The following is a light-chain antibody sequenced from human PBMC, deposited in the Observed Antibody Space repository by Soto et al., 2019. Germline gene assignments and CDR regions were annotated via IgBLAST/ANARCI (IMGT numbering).Light chain of an antibody. CDR3: QQYYASSWT. Sequence: EIVLTQSPATLSLSPGERATLSCRASQSVSSYLAWYQQKPGQAPRLLIYAASSRATGIPDRFSGSGSGTDFTLTISRLEPEDFAVYYCQQYYASSWTFGQGTKVDIK. V-gene: IGKV3-20*01. CDR1: QSVSSY. CDR2: AAS. J-gene: IGKJ1*01.